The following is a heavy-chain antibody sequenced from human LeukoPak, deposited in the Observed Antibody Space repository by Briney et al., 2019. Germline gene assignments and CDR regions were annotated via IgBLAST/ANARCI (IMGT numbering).Heavy chain of an antibody. V-gene: IGHV1-2*02. D-gene: IGHD4-11*01. CDR1: GYTFTGYY. Sequence: ASVKVSCKASGYTFTGYYMHWVRQAPGQGLEWMGWINPNSGGTNYAQKFQGRVTMTRDTSISTAYMELSRLRSDDTAVYYCARAYRAAVTPSDAFDIWGQGTMVTVPS. CDR2: INPNSGGT. CDR3: ARAYRAAVTPSDAFDI. J-gene: IGHJ3*02.